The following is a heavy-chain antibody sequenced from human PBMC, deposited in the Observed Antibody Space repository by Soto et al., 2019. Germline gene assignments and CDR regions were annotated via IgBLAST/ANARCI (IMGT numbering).Heavy chain of an antibody. J-gene: IGHJ6*02. CDR1: GGTFSSYA. CDR3: ARDRVAATLYYYYYYGMDV. D-gene: IGHD2-15*01. CDR2: INPNSGGT. Sequence: ASVKVSCKASGGTFSSYAISWVRQAPGQGLEWMGWINPNSGGTNYAQKFQSRVTMTRDTSISTAYMELSRLRSDDTAVYYCARDRVAATLYYYYYYGMDVWGQGTTVTVS. V-gene: IGHV1-2*02.